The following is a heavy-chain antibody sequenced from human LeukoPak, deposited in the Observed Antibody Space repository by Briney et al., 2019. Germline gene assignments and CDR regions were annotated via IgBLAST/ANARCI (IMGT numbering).Heavy chain of an antibody. V-gene: IGHV4-39*01. CDR2: IFYSGST. D-gene: IGHD1/OR15-1a*01. CDR1: GGSISSSRYY. J-gene: IGHJ4*02. CDR3: ARLFPEEQIDY. Sequence: PSETLSLTCSVSGGSISSSRYYWGWIRQPPGMGLEWIGSIFYSGSTYYNPSLKSRVTMSVDTSKNQFSLNLSSVTAADTAVYYCARLFPEEQIDYWGQGALVTVSS.